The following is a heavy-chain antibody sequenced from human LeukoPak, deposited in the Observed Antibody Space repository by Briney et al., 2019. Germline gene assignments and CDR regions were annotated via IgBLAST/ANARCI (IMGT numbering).Heavy chain of an antibody. V-gene: IGHV4-59*01. CDR2: IYYSGST. CDR3: ASTNRKGITIFGVVTPDAFDI. CDR1: GGSISSYY. Sequence: KASETLSLTCTVSGGSISSYYWSWIRQPPGKGLEWIGYIYYSGSTNYNPSLKSRVTISVDTPKNQFSLKLSSVTAADTAVYYCASTNRKGITIFGVVTPDAFDIWGQGTMVTVSS. J-gene: IGHJ3*02. D-gene: IGHD3-3*01.